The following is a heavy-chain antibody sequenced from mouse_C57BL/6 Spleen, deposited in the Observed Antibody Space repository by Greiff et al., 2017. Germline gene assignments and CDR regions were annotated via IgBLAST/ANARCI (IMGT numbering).Heavy chain of an antibody. CDR3: ARRETAQARAMDY. Sequence: VQLQQPGAELVKPGASVKLSCKASGYTFTSYWMQWVKQRPGQGLEWIGEIEPSDSYTNYNQKFKGKATLTVDTSSSTAYMQLSSLTSEDSAVYYCARRETAQARAMDYWGQGTSVTVSS. V-gene: IGHV1-50*01. CDR2: IEPSDSYT. D-gene: IGHD3-2*02. J-gene: IGHJ4*01. CDR1: GYTFTSYW.